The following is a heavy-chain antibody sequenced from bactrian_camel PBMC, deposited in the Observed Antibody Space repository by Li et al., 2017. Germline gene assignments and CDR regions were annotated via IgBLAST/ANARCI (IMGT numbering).Heavy chain of an antibody. J-gene: IGHJ4*01. V-gene: IGHV3S53*01. CDR2: ISTEGTT. CDR1: FGNYC. CDR3: AAGRHVGRDCRSGPWHASRVAF. D-gene: IGHD7*01. Sequence: VQLVESGGGSVQAGGSLRLSCAASFGNYCMGWFRQAPGKEREGVASISTEGTTTYADSVKGRFTISQDYTKNTMYLQMNSLQPEDTAMYYCAAGRHVGRDCRSGPWHASRVAFWGQGTQVTVS.